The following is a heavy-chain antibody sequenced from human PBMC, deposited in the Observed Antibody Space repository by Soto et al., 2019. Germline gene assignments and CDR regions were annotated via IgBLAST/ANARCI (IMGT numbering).Heavy chain of an antibody. Sequence: PSETLSLTCTVSGASINSGDYYWSWIRQPPGKGLGWIGHIYYSGGTYYDPSLKSRGGISVDSSKSKVSLKLTSVTAADTAGYFCARILMNYYRLDYLGQGDLVTVSS. CDR2: IYYSGGT. V-gene: IGHV4-30-4*01. J-gene: IGHJ4*02. CDR1: GASINSGDYY. CDR3: ARILMNYYRLDY. D-gene: IGHD3-10*01.